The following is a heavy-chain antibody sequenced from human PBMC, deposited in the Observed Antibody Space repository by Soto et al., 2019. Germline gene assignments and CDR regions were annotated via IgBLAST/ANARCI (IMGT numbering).Heavy chain of an antibody. Sequence: GESLKISCKGSGYSFTSYWIGWVRQMPGKGLEWMGIIYPGDSDTRYSPSFQGQVTISADKSISTAYLQWSSLKASDTAMYYCARVRTWFGEFLYGMDVWGQGTTVTVSS. D-gene: IGHD3-10*01. CDR3: ARVRTWFGEFLYGMDV. CDR2: IYPGDSDT. CDR1: GYSFTSYW. V-gene: IGHV5-51*01. J-gene: IGHJ6*02.